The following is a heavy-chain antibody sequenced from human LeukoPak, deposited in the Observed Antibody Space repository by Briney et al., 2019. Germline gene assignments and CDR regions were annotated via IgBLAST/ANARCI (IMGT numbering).Heavy chain of an antibody. Sequence: GASLQISCQGSGSSFTSYWISWVRPLPGKGLEWMGRIDPSDSYTNYSPSFQGHVTISADKSISTAYLQWSSLKASDTAMYYCARLPLGSSWYYWGQGTLVTVSS. CDR3: ARLPLGSSWYY. J-gene: IGHJ4*02. V-gene: IGHV5-10-1*01. CDR1: GSSFTSYW. CDR2: IDPSDSYT. D-gene: IGHD6-13*01.